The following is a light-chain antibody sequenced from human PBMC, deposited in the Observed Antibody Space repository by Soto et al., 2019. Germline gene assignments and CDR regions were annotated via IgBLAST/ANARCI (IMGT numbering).Light chain of an antibody. V-gene: IGKV3-15*01. CDR2: GAS. J-gene: IGKJ5*01. CDR3: QQYKNWPPIT. CDR1: QSIRSN. Sequence: EIVMTQSPDTLSVSPGEGASLSCRVSQSIRSNLAWYQQRPGQAPRLLMYGASTRADGIPARFTGSGSGTEFTLTISSLQSEDFAVYYCQQYKNWPPITFGQGTRLEIK.